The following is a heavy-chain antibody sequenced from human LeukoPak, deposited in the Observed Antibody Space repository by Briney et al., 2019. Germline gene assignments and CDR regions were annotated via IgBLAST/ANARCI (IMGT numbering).Heavy chain of an antibody. CDR2: ISYDGSNK. J-gene: IGHJ5*02. CDR1: GFTFSSYA. D-gene: IGHD3-10*01. CDR3: ARDKGSGSYYNGLFDP. Sequence: GGSLRLSCAASGFTFSSYAMHWVRQAPGKGLEWVAVISYDGSNKYYADSVKGRFTISRDNSKNTLYLQMNSLRAEDTAVYYCARDKGSGSYYNGLFDPWGQGTLVTVSS. V-gene: IGHV3-30*04.